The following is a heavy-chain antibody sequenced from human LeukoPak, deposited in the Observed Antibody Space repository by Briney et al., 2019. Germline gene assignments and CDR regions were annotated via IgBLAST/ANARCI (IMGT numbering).Heavy chain of an antibody. V-gene: IGHV4-38-2*02. CDR1: GYSISSGYY. CDR2: IYHSGST. J-gene: IGHJ5*02. CDR3: ARGLRTIFRGFDP. Sequence: PSETLSLTCTVSGYSISSGYYWGWIRQPPGKGLEWIGSIYHSGSTYYNPSLKSRVTISVDTSKNQFSLKLSSVTAADTAVYYCARGLRTIFRGFDPWGQGTLVTVSS. D-gene: IGHD3-3*01.